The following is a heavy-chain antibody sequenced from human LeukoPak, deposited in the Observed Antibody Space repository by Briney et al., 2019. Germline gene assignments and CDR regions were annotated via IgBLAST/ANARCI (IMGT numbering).Heavy chain of an antibody. V-gene: IGHV4-34*01. Sequence: SETLSLTCTVSGGSISGYYWSWIRQPPGKGLEWIGEINHSGSTNYNPSLKSRVTISVDTSKNQFSLKLSSVTAADTAVYYCARPSVLRYSYGTYYFDYWGQGTLVTVSS. D-gene: IGHD5-18*01. CDR3: ARPSVLRYSYGTYYFDY. J-gene: IGHJ4*02. CDR2: INHSGST. CDR1: GGSISGYY.